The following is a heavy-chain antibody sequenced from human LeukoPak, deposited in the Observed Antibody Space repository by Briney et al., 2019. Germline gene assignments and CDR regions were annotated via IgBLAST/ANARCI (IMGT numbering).Heavy chain of an antibody. Sequence: GGSLRLSCAASGFTFSDYYMTWIRQAPGKGLEWVSYISSSGSTMYYADSVKGRFTISRDNAKNSLYLQMNSLRAEDTAVYYCASFGRTYSWNDRDYWGQGTLVTVSS. CDR2: ISSSGSTM. CDR3: ASFGRTYSWNDRDY. D-gene: IGHD1-20*01. J-gene: IGHJ4*02. V-gene: IGHV3-11*04. CDR1: GFTFSDYY.